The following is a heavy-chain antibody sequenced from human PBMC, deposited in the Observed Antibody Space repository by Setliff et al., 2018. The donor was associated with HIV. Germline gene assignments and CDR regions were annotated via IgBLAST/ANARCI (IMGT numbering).Heavy chain of an antibody. V-gene: IGHV4-34*04. CDR2: INHSGST. CDR1: GGSFSGYY. Sequence: PSETLSLTCAVYGGSFSGYYWSWIRQPPGKGLEWIGEINHSGSTNHNPSLKSRATISVDTSKNQFSLKLSSVTAADTAVYYCARGGGTIIGANFDYWGQGTLVTVSS. J-gene: IGHJ4*02. D-gene: IGHD3-3*01. CDR3: ARGGGTIIGANFDY.